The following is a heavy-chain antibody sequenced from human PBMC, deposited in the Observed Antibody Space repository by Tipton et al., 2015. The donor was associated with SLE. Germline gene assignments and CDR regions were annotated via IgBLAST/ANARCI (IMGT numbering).Heavy chain of an antibody. CDR3: VGRQLCLD. J-gene: IGHJ4*02. D-gene: IGHD5-18*01. CDR2: FYYSGNT. CDR1: GGSISSSIYY. V-gene: IGHV4-39*01. Sequence: TLSLTCSVSGGSISSSIYYWGWIRQPPGKGLEWLGTFYYSGNTYYNPSLKSRVTISVDTSKNQFSLILTYVTAADTAVYFCVGRQLCLDWGQGTLVTVSS.